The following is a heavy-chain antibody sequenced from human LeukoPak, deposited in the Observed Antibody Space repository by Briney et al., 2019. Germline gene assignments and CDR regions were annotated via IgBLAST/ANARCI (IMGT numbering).Heavy chain of an antibody. Sequence: GESLKISCKGYGYSFTNYWVDWVRQMPGKGLEWMGSIYPGDSDTRYSPSFQGQVTISADKSISTAYLQWSSLKASDTANFYCAIQKGVARHVAYWGQGALVTVSS. CDR3: AIQKGVARHVAY. CDR1: GYSFTNYW. V-gene: IGHV5-51*01. CDR2: IYPGDSDT. J-gene: IGHJ4*02. D-gene: IGHD2-21*01.